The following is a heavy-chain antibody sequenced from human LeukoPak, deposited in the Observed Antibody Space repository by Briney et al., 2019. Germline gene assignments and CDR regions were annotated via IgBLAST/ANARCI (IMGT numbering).Heavy chain of an antibody. V-gene: IGHV4-38-2*02. CDR1: GYSISSGYY. CDR2: IYHSGST. Sequence: PSETLSLTCTVSGYSISSGYYWGWIRQPPGKGLEWIGSIYHSGSTYYNPSLKSRVTISVDTSKNQFSLKLGSVTAADTAVYYCARVPIAAAGTPPFDYWGQGTLVTVSS. D-gene: IGHD6-13*01. J-gene: IGHJ4*02. CDR3: ARVPIAAAGTPPFDY.